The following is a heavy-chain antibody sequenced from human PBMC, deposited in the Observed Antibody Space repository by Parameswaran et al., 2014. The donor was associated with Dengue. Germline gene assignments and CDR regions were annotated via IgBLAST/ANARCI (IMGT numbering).Heavy chain of an antibody. Sequence: VRQAPGKGLEWVSVIYSGGSIYYADSVKGRFTISRDNSKNTLYLQMNNLRAEDTAVYYCARDLAESSADCWGQGTLVTVSS. J-gene: IGHJ4*02. D-gene: IGHD2-15*01. V-gene: IGHV3-66*01. CDR3: ARDLAESSADC. CDR2: IYSGGSI.